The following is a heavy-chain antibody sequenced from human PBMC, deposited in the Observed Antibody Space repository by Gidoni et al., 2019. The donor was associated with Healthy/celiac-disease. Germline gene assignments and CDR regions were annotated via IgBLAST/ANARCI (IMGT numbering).Heavy chain of an antibody. J-gene: IGHJ4*02. CDR1: GYTLTELS. V-gene: IGHV1-24*01. D-gene: IGHD6-19*01. Sequence: QVQLVQSGDEVKKPGASVKVYCKVSGYTLTELSMHWVRQAPGKGLEWMGGFDPEDGETIYAQKFQGRVTMTEDTSTDTAYMELSSLRSEDTAVYYCATGVLGDPVAGTGIDYWGQGTLVTVSS. CDR3: ATGVLGDPVAGTGIDY. CDR2: FDPEDGET.